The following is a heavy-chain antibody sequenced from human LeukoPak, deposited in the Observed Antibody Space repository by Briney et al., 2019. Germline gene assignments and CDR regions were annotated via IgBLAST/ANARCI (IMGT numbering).Heavy chain of an antibody. J-gene: IGHJ4*02. CDR1: GYTFTNYG. V-gene: IGHV1-2*02. CDR3: ARGAWYSGAYTTLYYFDY. D-gene: IGHD6-19*01. Sequence: ASVKVSCKASGYTFTNYGISWVRQAPGQGLEWMGWINPKSGGTNHAQKFQGRVTMTRDTSISTAYMDMSSLRSDDTAVYYCARGAWYSGAYTTLYYFDYWGQGTLVTVSS. CDR2: INPKSGGT.